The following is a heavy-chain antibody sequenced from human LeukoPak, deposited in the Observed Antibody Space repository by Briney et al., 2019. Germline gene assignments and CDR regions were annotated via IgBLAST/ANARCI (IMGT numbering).Heavy chain of an antibody. Sequence: EASVTVSCKASGYTFTSYGISWVRQAPGQGLEWMGWISTYNANTNYAQILQGRVTMTTDTSTSTAYMELRSLSSDDTAVYYCARVKKYSSSSVGWFDPWGQGTLVTVSS. CDR1: GYTFTSYG. D-gene: IGHD6-6*01. V-gene: IGHV1-18*01. J-gene: IGHJ5*02. CDR2: ISTYNANT. CDR3: ARVKKYSSSSVGWFDP.